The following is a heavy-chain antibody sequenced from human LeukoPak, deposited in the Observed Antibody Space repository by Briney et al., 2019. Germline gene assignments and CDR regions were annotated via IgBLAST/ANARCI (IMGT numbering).Heavy chain of an antibody. CDR1: GFTFSSYW. D-gene: IGHD3-10*01. CDR3: ARAYWGRFGIPGTSKSLDY. J-gene: IGHJ4*02. CDR2: IKQDGSEK. V-gene: IGHV3-7*05. Sequence: PGGSLRLSCAASGFTFSSYWMSWVRQAPGKGLEWVANIKQDGSEKYYVDSVKGRFTISRDNAKNSLYLQMNSLRAEDTAVYYCARAYWGRFGIPGTSKSLDYWGQGTLVTASS.